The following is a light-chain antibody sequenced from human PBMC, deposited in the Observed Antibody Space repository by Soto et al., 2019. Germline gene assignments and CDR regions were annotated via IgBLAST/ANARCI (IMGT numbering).Light chain of an antibody. CDR1: SSDFGGYDY. CDR3: SSYTTSSTPCV. CDR2: DVS. J-gene: IGLJ1*01. V-gene: IGLV2-14*03. Sequence: QSALTQPASVSGSPGQSIIISCTGTSSDFGGYDYVSWYQHHPGKAPKLIICDVSDRPSGVSNRFSGSKSGNTASLTISGLQAEDEGDYYCSSYTTSSTPCVFGTGTKVTVL.